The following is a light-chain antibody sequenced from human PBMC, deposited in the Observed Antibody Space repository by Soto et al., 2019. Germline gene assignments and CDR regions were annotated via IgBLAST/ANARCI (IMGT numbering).Light chain of an antibody. J-gene: IGKJ4*01. Sequence: VVLTQSPATLSLSLGESASLSCSASQSVGSNLACYQQKRGQAPRLLIYDATERATGIPARFTGSRSGTDFTLSISRVEPGDVAVYYCQQRSDRLSFGGGTVVEI. CDR1: QSVGSN. CDR2: DAT. CDR3: QQRSDRLS. V-gene: IGKV3-11*01.